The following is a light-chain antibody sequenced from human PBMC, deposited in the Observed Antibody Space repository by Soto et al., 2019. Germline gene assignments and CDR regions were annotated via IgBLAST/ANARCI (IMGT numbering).Light chain of an antibody. CDR2: EVT. J-gene: IGLJ1*01. Sequence: QSALAQPASVSGSPGQSITISCTGTSSDVGDYNYVSWYQQHPGKAPKLMIYEVTNRPSGVSTRFSGSKSGNTASLTISGLQAEDEADYYCTSYTSSTTLVFGTGTKATVL. CDR3: TSYTSSTTLV. V-gene: IGLV2-14*01. CDR1: SSDVGDYNY.